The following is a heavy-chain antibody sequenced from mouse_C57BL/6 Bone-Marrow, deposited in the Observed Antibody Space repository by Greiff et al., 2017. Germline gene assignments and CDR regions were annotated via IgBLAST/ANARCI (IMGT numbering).Heavy chain of an antibody. CDR3: ARAPGGAMDY. V-gene: IGHV5-15*01. J-gene: IGHJ4*01. Sequence: EVKLQESGGGLVQPGGSLKLSCAASGFTFSDYGMAWVRQAPRKGPEWVAFISNLAYSIYYADTVTGRFTISRENAKNTLYLEMSSLRSEDTAMYYCARAPGGAMDYWGQGTSVTGAS. CDR2: ISNLAYSI. D-gene: IGHD3-1*01. CDR1: GFTFSDYG.